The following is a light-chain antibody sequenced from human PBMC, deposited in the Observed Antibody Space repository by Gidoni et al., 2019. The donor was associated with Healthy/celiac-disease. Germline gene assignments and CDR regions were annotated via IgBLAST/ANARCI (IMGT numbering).Light chain of an antibody. J-gene: IGKJ2*01. Sequence: DNQMTQSPSSLSASVGDRVTITCRASQSISSYLNWYQQKPGKAPKLLIYAASSLQSGVPSRFSSSGSGTDFTLTISSLQPEDFATYYCQQSYSTPPTFGQGTKLEIK. CDR3: QQSYSTPPT. V-gene: IGKV1-39*01. CDR1: QSISSY. CDR2: AAS.